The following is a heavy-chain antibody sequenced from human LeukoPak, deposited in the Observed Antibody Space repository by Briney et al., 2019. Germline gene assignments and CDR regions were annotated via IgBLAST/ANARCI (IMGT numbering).Heavy chain of an antibody. J-gene: IGHJ4*02. D-gene: IGHD4-17*01. CDR1: RYSFTSYW. Sequence: GESLKISCKGSRYSFTSYWISWVRQMPGKGLEWMGRIDPSDSYTNYSPSFQGHVMISADKSISTAYLQWSSLKASDTAMYYCARLRTVQSGGFYFDYWGQGTLVTVSS. CDR3: ARLRTVQSGGFYFDY. CDR2: IDPSDSYT. V-gene: IGHV5-10-1*01.